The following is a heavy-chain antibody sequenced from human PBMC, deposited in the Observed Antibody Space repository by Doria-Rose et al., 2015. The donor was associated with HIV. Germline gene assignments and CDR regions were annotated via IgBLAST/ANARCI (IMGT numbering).Heavy chain of an antibody. CDR3: ARIKSSRWYHKYYFDF. CDR2: IFSNDER. CDR1: GVSLSSPGMG. Sequence: QVTLKESGPVLVKPTETLTLTCTVSGVSLSSPGMGVSWIRQPPGKALEWLANIFSNDERSYTTSLKSRLTISRGTSNSQVVLTMTDMDPVDTATYYCARIKSSRWYHKYYFDFWGQGTLVIVSA. D-gene: IGHD6-13*01. J-gene: IGHJ4*02. V-gene: IGHV2-26*01.